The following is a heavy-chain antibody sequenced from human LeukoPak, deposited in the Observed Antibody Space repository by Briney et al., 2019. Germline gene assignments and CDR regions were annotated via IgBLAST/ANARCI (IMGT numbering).Heavy chain of an antibody. V-gene: IGHV3-48*04. D-gene: IGHD3-22*01. CDR1: GFTFSSYT. CDR2: ISATGNTV. Sequence: GGSLRLSCAASGFTFSSYTMNWVRQAPGKGLEWVAYISATGNTVYYADSVKGRFTISRDNAKNSLYLEMNSLRAEDTAVYYCARDGDTSGYTDWGQGTLVTVSS. CDR3: ARDGDTSGYTD. J-gene: IGHJ4*02.